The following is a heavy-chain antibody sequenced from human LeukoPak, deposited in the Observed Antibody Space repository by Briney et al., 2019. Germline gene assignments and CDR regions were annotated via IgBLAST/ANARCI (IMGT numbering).Heavy chain of an antibody. Sequence: GSLRLSCAASGFTVSSNYMSWVRQAPGKGLEWVSVIYSGGSTYYADSVKGRFTISRDNSKNTLYLQMNSLRAEDTAVYYCARDAPHAEYFQHWGQGTLVTVSS. CDR1: GFTVSSNY. J-gene: IGHJ1*01. CDR3: ARDAPHAEYFQH. V-gene: IGHV3-66*01. CDR2: IYSGGST.